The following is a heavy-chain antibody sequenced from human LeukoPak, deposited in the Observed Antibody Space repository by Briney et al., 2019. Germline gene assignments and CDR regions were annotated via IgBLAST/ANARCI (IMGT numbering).Heavy chain of an antibody. Sequence: PSETLSLTCTVSGGSISSYYWSWIRQPPGKGLEWIGYIYYSGSTNYNPSLKSRVTISVDTSKNQFSLKLSSVTAADTAVYYCARLRFLEPDYWGQGTLVTVSS. D-gene: IGHD3-3*01. J-gene: IGHJ4*02. CDR2: IYYSGST. V-gene: IGHV4-59*08. CDR3: ARLRFLEPDY. CDR1: GGSISSYY.